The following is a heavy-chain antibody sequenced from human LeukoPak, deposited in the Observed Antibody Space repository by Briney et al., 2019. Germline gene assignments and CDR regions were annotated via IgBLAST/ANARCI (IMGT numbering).Heavy chain of an antibody. CDR3: ARGGEYSGSPFDP. Sequence: PETLSLTCAVYGGSFSGYYWSWIRQPPGKGLEWIGEINHSGSTNYNPSLKSRVTISVDTSKNQFSLKLSSVTAADTAVYYCARGGEYSGSPFDPWGQGTLVTVSS. CDR2: INHSGST. V-gene: IGHV4-34*01. D-gene: IGHD1-26*01. J-gene: IGHJ5*02. CDR1: GGSFSGYY.